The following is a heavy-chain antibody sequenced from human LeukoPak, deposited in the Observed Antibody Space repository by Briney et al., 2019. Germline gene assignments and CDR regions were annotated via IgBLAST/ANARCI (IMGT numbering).Heavy chain of an antibody. J-gene: IGHJ4*02. CDR2: ISSSSSYI. V-gene: IGHV3-21*01. Sequence: GGSLRLSCAASGFPFSSYSMNWVRQAPGKGLEWVSSISSSSSYIYYADSVKGRFTISRDNAKNSLYLQMNSLRAEDTAVYYCARDLDHYGSGSYLDYWGQGTLVTVSS. D-gene: IGHD3-10*01. CDR1: GFPFSSYS. CDR3: ARDLDHYGSGSYLDY.